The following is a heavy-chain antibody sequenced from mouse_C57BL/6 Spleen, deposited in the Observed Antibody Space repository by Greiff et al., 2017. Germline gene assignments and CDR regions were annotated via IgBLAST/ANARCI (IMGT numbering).Heavy chain of an antibody. Sequence: EVQLVESEGGLVQPGSSMKLSCTASGFTFSDYYMAWVRQVPEKGLEWVANINYDGSSTYYLDSLKSRFIISRDNAKNILYLQMSSLKSEDTATYYCAREYDGYYLYFDYWGQGTTLTVSS. V-gene: IGHV5-16*01. CDR3: AREYDGYYLYFDY. J-gene: IGHJ2*01. CDR2: INYDGSST. D-gene: IGHD2-3*01. CDR1: GFTFSDYY.